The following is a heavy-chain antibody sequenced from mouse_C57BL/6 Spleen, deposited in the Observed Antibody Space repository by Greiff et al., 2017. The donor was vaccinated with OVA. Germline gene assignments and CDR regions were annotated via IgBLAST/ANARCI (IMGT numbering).Heavy chain of an antibody. CDR1: GYSFTGYY. V-gene: IGHV1-43*01. CDR3: ARGDGNYWMDY. CDR2: INPSTGGT. Sequence: VHVKQSGPELVKPGASVKISCKASGYSFTGYYMHWVKQSSEKSLEWIGEINPSTGGTSYNQKFKGKATLTVDKSSSTAYMQLKSLTSEDSAVYYCARGDGNYWMDYWGQGTSVTVSS. D-gene: IGHD2-1*01. J-gene: IGHJ4*01.